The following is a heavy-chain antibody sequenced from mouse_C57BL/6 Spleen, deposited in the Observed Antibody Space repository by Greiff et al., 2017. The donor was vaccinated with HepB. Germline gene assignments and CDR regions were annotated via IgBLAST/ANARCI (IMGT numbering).Heavy chain of an antibody. Sequence: QVHVKQSGAELVRPGASVTLSCKASGYTFTDYEMHWVKQTPVHGLEWIGAIDPETGGTAYNQKFKGKAILTADKSSSTAYMELRSLTSEDSAVYYCTLGRDYYAMDYWGQGTSVTVSS. D-gene: IGHD4-1*01. CDR3: TLGRDYYAMDY. CDR2: IDPETGGT. V-gene: IGHV1-15*01. J-gene: IGHJ4*01. CDR1: GYTFTDYE.